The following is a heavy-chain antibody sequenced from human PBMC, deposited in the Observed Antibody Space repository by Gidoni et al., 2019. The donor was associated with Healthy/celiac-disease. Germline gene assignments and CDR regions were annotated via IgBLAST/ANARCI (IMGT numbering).Heavy chain of an antibody. CDR3: ARGYCSGGSCRNDAFDI. V-gene: IGHV4-31*03. Sequence: QVQLQESGPGLVKPSQTLSLTCTVSGASISSGGYYWSWIRQHPGKGLEWIGYIYYSGSTYYNPSLKSRVTISVDTSKNQFSLKLSSVTAADTAVYYCARGYCSGGSCRNDAFDIWGQGTMVTVSS. CDR2: IYYSGST. CDR1: GASISSGGYY. J-gene: IGHJ3*02. D-gene: IGHD2-15*01.